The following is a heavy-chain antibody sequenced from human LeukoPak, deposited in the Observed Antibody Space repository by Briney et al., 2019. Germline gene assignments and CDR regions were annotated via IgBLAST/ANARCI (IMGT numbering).Heavy chain of an antibody. CDR2: INSDGSIT. J-gene: IGHJ4*02. Sequence: PGGSLRLSCAASGFSFSGYWLHWVRQAPGKGLVWVSRINSDGSITTYADSVKGGFTISRDNAKNTMYLQMNSLRAEDTAVYYCARDRVYCGSTSCNAYYFDYWGQGTLVTVSS. D-gene: IGHD2-2*01. CDR1: GFSFSGYW. V-gene: IGHV3-74*01. CDR3: ARDRVYCGSTSCNAYYFDY.